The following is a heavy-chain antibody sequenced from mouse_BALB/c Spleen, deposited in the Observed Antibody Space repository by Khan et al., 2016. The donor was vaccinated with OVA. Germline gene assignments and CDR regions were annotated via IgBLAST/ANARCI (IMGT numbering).Heavy chain of an antibody. Sequence: VELVESGGDLMKPGASVKISCKATGYTFSSYWIEWVKQRPGHGLEWIGQIFPGSVSTTYNEKFKGKATFTADTSSNTAYMQLSSLTSEDSAVYYCARGGYGGFAYWGQGTLVTVSA. D-gene: IGHD2-2*01. V-gene: IGHV1-9*01. J-gene: IGHJ3*01. CDR2: IFPGSVST. CDR1: GYTFSSYW. CDR3: ARGGYGGFAY.